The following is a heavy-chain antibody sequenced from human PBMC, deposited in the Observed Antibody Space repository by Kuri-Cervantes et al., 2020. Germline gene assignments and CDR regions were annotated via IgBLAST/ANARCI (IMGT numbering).Heavy chain of an antibody. CDR2: ISSDGSSK. CDR3: ARVHLGYTFYYYYYMDV. CDR1: GFTLSNYG. D-gene: IGHD2-15*01. Sequence: LSLTCAASGFTLSNYGIHWVRQAPGKGLEWVAFISSDGSSKYYADSVKGRFTISRDISKNTLYLQMNSLRAEDTAVYYCARVHLGYTFYYYYYMDVWGKGTTVTVSS. V-gene: IGHV3-30*03. J-gene: IGHJ6*03.